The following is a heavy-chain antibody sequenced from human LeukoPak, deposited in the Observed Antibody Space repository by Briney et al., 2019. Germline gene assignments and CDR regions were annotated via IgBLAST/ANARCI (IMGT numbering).Heavy chain of an antibody. J-gene: IGHJ4*02. Sequence: SVKVSCKASGGTFSSYAISWVRQAPGQGLEWMGGIIPIFGTANYAQKFQGRVTITADESTSTAYMELSSLRSEDTAVYYCATAPSVGSGSYYLFDYWGQGTLVTVSS. CDR3: ATAPSVGSGSYYLFDY. CDR1: GGTFSSYA. CDR2: IIPIFGTA. D-gene: IGHD3-10*01. V-gene: IGHV1-69*13.